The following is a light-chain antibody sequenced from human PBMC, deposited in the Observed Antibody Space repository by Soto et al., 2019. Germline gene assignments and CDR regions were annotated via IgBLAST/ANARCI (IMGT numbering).Light chain of an antibody. CDR1: QSVLSSSNNKNC. J-gene: IGKJ1*01. V-gene: IGKV4-1*01. CDR3: QHYYSIPWT. CDR2: WAS. Sequence: DIVMTQSPDSLAVSLGERATINCKSSQSVLSSSNNKNCLAWYQQKPGQPPRLLLYWASTRESGVPDRFSGSGSGTDFTLTSSSLQAEDVAVYYCQHYYSIPWTFGQGTKVEIK.